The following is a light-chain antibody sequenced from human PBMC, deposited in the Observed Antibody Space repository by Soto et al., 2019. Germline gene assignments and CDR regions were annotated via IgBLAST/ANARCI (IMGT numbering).Light chain of an antibody. V-gene: IGKV3-11*01. Sequence: EIVLTQSPATLSLSPGERATLTCRASQSVSSHLAWYQQKLGQAPRLLIYDASNRATGIPARFSGSGSGTDFTLTISSLEPEDFAVYYCQQRSDWPRTFGQGTKVDIK. CDR3: QQRSDWPRT. CDR2: DAS. CDR1: QSVSSH. J-gene: IGKJ2*01.